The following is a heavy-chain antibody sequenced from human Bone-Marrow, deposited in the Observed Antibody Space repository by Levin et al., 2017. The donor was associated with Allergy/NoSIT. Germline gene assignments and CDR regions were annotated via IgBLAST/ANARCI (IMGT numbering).Heavy chain of an antibody. CDR1: GGIFSTYV. CDR3: ARARDGYYGSGSFDF. J-gene: IGHJ4*02. V-gene: IGHV1-69*13. D-gene: IGHD3-10*01. CDR2: IIPIFGST. Sequence: GASVKVSCKASGGIFSTYVLSWVRQAPGQGLEWVGGIIPIFGSTNYAQKFQGRVTIIADESTSTAYMELRSLKSEDTAVYYCARARDGYYGSGSFDFWGQGTLLTVSS.